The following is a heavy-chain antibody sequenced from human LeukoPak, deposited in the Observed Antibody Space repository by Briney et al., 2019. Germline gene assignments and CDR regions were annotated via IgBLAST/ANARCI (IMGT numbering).Heavy chain of an antibody. D-gene: IGHD3-10*01. V-gene: IGHV3-23*01. Sequence: PGGSLRLSCAASGFPFSSYSMIWVRQAPGKGLEWVSAISGSGCSTYYADSVEGRFTISRDNSKNTLYQQMNSLRAEDTAVYYCAKDGSRVDYYGSGSPGWYFDYWGQGTLVTVSS. CDR3: AKDGSRVDYYGSGSPGWYFDY. CDR2: ISGSGCST. CDR1: GFPFSSYS. J-gene: IGHJ4*02.